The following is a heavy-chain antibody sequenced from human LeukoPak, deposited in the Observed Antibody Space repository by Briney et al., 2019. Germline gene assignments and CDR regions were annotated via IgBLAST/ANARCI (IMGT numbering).Heavy chain of an antibody. J-gene: IGHJ4*02. Sequence: GGSLRLSCAASGFTVVTNDMTWVRQAPGKGLEWVPVLYSDGNTKYADSVQGRFTISRDNSKNTLYLEMNSLSPDDTAVYYCARGVEPLAANTLAYWGQGTLVTVSS. CDR2: LYSDGNT. D-gene: IGHD1-14*01. CDR1: GFTVVTND. CDR3: ARGVEPLAANTLAY. V-gene: IGHV3-53*01.